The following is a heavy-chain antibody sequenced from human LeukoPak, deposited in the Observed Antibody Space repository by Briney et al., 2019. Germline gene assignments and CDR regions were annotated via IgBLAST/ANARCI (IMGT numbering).Heavy chain of an antibody. CDR1: GFTFSSYS. V-gene: IGHV3-21*01. J-gene: IGHJ6*02. D-gene: IGHD3-22*01. Sequence: PGGSLRLSCAASGFTFSSYSMNWVRQAPGKGLEWVSSISSSSSYIYYADSVKGRFTISRDNAKNSLYLQMNSLRAEDTAVYYCARALTRWLFMDVWGQGTTVTVSS. CDR2: ISSSSSYI. CDR3: ARALTRWLFMDV.